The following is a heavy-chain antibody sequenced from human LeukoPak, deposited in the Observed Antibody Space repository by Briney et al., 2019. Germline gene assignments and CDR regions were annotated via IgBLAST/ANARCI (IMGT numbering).Heavy chain of an antibody. Sequence: PGGSLRLSCAASGFTFSSYSMNWVRQAPGKGLEWVSSISSSSSYIYYADSVKGRFTISRDNAKNSLYLQMNSLRAEDTAVYYCARDLDYYDSSPYWGQGTLVTVSS. CDR3: ARDLDYYDSSPY. V-gene: IGHV3-21*01. J-gene: IGHJ4*02. CDR1: GFTFSSYS. D-gene: IGHD3-22*01. CDR2: ISSSSSYI.